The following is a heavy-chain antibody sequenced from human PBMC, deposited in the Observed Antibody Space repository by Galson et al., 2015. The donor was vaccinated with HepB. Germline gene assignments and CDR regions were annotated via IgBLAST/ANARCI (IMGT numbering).Heavy chain of an antibody. Sequence: SLRLSCAVSGFIFNRYAMHWVRQAPGKGLDWVAVISNDGSHKYYADSVKGRFTISRDNSKITLYLQVNSLRPEDTAVYYCARDASYSPDGQKYFGLGCLKDWGQGTLVTVTS. CDR3: ARDASYSPDGQKYFGLGCLKD. CDR2: ISNDGSHK. V-gene: IGHV3-30*04. D-gene: IGHD3/OR15-3a*01. J-gene: IGHJ4*02. CDR1: GFIFNRYA.